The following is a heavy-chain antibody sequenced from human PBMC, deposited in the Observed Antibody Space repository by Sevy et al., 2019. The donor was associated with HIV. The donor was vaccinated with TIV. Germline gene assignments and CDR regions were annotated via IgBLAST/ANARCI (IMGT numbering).Heavy chain of an antibody. CDR2: ISSSGSTI. Sequence: GESLKISCAASGFTFSSYEMNWVRQAPGKGLEWVSYISSSGSTIYYADSVKGRYTISRDNVKNSLYLQMNSLRAEDTAVYYCAGMHRSGSYYYYYYYYMDVWGKGTTVTVSS. CDR3: AGMHRSGSYYYYYYYYMDV. J-gene: IGHJ6*03. D-gene: IGHD3-10*01. CDR1: GFTFSSYE. V-gene: IGHV3-48*03.